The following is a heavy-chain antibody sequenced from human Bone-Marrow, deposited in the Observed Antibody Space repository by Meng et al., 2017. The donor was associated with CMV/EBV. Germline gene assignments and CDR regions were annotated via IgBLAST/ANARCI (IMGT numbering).Heavy chain of an antibody. D-gene: IGHD2-21*01. Sequence: GESLKISCAASGFTFSSYAMHWVRQAPGKGLEWVAVISYDGSNKYYADSVKGRFTISRDNSKNTLYLQMNSLRAEDTAVYYCAKDVVGGWGAYDIWGQGTMVTFSS. J-gene: IGHJ3*02. V-gene: IGHV3-30*04. CDR2: ISYDGSNK. CDR1: GFTFSSYA. CDR3: AKDVVGGWGAYDI.